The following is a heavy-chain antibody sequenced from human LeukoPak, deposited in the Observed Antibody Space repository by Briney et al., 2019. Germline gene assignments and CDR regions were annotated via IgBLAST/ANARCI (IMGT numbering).Heavy chain of an antibody. CDR2: IYYSGTT. D-gene: IGHD7-27*01. CDR3: ARGSTGDKSNN. CDR1: GGSISSGGYY. V-gene: IGHV4-31*03. J-gene: IGHJ4*02. Sequence: SETLSLTCTVSGGSISSGGYYWSWIRQLPGKGLEWIGYIYYSGTTSYNPSLKSRLTISLDTSENQFSLKLSSVTAADTAAYYCARGSTGDKSNNWGQGTLVTVSP.